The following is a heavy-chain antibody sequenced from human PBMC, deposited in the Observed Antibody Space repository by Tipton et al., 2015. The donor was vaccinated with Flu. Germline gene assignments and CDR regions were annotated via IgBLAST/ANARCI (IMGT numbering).Heavy chain of an antibody. Sequence: SLRLSRAASGFTFSSYEMNWVRQVPGKGLEWVALIRRKAYGGTTEYAASVKGRFSISRDDSKNIAYMQMNSLKTEDTAVYYCTRDNHYYGMDVWGQGTTVTVSS. CDR2: IRRKAYGGTT. CDR1: GFTFSSYE. CDR3: TRDNHYYGMDV. J-gene: IGHJ6*02. V-gene: IGHV3-49*04.